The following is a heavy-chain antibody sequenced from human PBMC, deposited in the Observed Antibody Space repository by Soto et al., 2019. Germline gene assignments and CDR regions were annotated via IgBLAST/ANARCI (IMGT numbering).Heavy chain of an antibody. Sequence: QITLKESGPTLVKPTQTLTLSCTFSGFSLSTSGVGVGWIRQPPGKALEWLALIYWDDDKRYSPSLKSRLTITKDTSKNQVVLTMTNMDPEDTATYYCARAQQLDESIDYWGQGTLVTVSS. CDR2: IYWDDDK. V-gene: IGHV2-5*02. J-gene: IGHJ4*02. CDR3: ARAQQLDESIDY. D-gene: IGHD6-13*01. CDR1: GFSLSTSGVG.